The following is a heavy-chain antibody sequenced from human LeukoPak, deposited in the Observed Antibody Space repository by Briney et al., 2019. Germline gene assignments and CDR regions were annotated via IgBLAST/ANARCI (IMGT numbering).Heavy chain of an antibody. CDR1: GGTFSNYA. CDR2: IIPILGIA. J-gene: IGHJ4*02. Sequence: SVKVSCKTSGGTFSNYAINWVRQAPGQGLEWMGRIIPILGIANYAQKFQGRVTITADKSTSTAYMEPSSLRSEDTAVYYCATDSGSYYGRDWGQGTLVTVSS. D-gene: IGHD1-26*01. CDR3: ATDSGSYYGRD. V-gene: IGHV1-69*04.